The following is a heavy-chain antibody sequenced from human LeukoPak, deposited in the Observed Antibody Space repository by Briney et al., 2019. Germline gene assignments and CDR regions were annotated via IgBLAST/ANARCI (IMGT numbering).Heavy chain of an antibody. CDR3: ARGKLDFAF. Sequence: GGSLRLSCAASGFTFSSYEMNWVRQAPGKGLEWVSYISSSGSTIYYADSVKGRFIISRDNAKNAVYLQMNSLRAEDTAVYYCARGKLDFAFWGQGTLVSVSS. J-gene: IGHJ4*02. D-gene: IGHD3-9*01. CDR2: ISSSGSTI. CDR1: GFTFSSYE. V-gene: IGHV3-48*03.